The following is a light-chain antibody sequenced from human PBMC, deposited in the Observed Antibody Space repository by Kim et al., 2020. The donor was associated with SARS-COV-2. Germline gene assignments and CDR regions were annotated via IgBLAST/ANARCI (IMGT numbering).Light chain of an antibody. CDR1: SSDVGGYNY. CDR3: ISYAGSNRLI. J-gene: IGLJ2*01. CDR2: EVN. V-gene: IGLV2-8*01. Sequence: GQSVHNSCTGTSSDVGGYNYVSWHQQHPGKAPKLMIYEVNKRPSGVPDRFSGSKSGNTASLTVSGLQAEDEAQYYCISYAGSNRLIFGGGTQLTVL.